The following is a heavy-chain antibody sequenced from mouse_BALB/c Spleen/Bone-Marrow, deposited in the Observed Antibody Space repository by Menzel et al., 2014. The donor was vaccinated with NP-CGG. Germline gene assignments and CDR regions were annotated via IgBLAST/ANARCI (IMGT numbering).Heavy chain of an antibody. Sequence: EVKVVESGGGLVQPGGSRKRSCAASGFTFSSFGMHWVRQAPEKGLEWVAYISNGSSTIYYADTVKGRFTISRDNPKNTLFLQMTSLRSEDTAMYYCARKGAMITHYYAMDYWGQGTSVTVSS. D-gene: IGHD2-4*01. CDR3: ARKGAMITHYYAMDY. CDR2: ISNGSSTI. V-gene: IGHV5-17*02. J-gene: IGHJ4*01. CDR1: GFTFSSFG.